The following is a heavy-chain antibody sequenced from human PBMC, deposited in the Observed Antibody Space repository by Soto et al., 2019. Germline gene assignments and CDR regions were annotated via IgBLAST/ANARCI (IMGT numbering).Heavy chain of an antibody. CDR2: VHFRGST. Sequence: PSETLSLTCSVSGGSISSNSYFWDWIRQSPGKGLEWIGSVHFRGSTYYNPSLKSRVTISLDTSKNQFSLKLTSVTAADRAVYYCARRGPNNSYGYDHRLDPWGQGTLVTVSS. D-gene: IGHD5-18*01. CDR3: ARRGPNNSYGYDHRLDP. V-gene: IGHV4-39*01. J-gene: IGHJ5*02. CDR1: GGSISSNSYF.